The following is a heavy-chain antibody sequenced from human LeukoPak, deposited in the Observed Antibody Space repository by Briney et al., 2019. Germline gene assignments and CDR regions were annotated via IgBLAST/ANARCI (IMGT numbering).Heavy chain of an antibody. CDR2: ISYDGSNK. CDR1: GFTFSSYA. D-gene: IGHD1-26*01. CDR3: DLGARGG. V-gene: IGHV3-30*04. J-gene: IGHJ4*02. Sequence: GGSLRLSCAASGFTFSSYAMHWVRQAPGKGLEWVAVISYDGSNKYYADSVKGRFTISRDNSKNTLYLQMNSLRAEDTAVYYCDLGARGGWGQGTLVTVSS.